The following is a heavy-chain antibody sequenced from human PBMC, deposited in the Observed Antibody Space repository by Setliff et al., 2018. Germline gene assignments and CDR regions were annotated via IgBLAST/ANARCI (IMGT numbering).Heavy chain of an antibody. V-gene: IGHV4-38-2*01. CDR3: ARVDNFWSGPIDY. J-gene: IGHJ4*02. Sequence: SETLSLTCDVSSYSISRGYYWGWIRQAPGKGLEFIGSIYHGGNIVYNPSLESRVTISADTSKNQFSLTLSSVTAADTAVYYCARVDNFWSGPIDYWGQGTLVTVSS. CDR1: SYSISRGYY. D-gene: IGHD3-3*01. CDR2: IYHGGNI.